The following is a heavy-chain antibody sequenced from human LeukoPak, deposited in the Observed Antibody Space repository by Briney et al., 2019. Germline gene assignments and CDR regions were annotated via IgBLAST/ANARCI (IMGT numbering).Heavy chain of an antibody. V-gene: IGHV4-39*07. J-gene: IGHJ4*02. CDR3: ARVLYSYVLIL. Sequence: NPSETLSLTCTVSGGSISSSSYYWGWIRQPPGKGLEWIGSIYYSGSTYYNPSLKSRVTMSVDTSKNQFSLKLSSVTAADTAVYYCARVLYSYVLILWGQGTLVTVSS. CDR1: GGSISSSSYY. CDR2: IYYSGST. D-gene: IGHD5-18*01.